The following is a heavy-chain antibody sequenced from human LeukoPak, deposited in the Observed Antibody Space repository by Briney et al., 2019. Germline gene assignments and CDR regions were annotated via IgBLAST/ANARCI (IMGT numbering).Heavy chain of an antibody. CDR1: GGSISSGDYY. V-gene: IGHV4-30-4*01. CDR2: ICYSGST. Sequence: KPSETLSLTCTVSGGSISSGDYYWSWIRQPPGKGLEWIGYICYSGSTYYNPSLKSRVTISVDTSKNQFSLKLSSVTAADTAVYYCARVWGSDCSGGSCPTAFDIWGQGTMVTVSS. CDR3: ARVWGSDCSGGSCPTAFDI. D-gene: IGHD2-15*01. J-gene: IGHJ3*02.